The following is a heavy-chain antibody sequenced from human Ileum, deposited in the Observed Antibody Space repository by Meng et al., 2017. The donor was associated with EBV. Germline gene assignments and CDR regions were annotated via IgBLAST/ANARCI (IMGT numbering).Heavy chain of an antibody. J-gene: IGHJ4*02. V-gene: IGHV3-15*01. D-gene: IGHD6-6*01. Sequence: LVESWGGLVMPGVFLSLSCAAPGFTFNNAWMSWGRQAPGKGLEWVCLIKSTVDSGTADYAEAVKGRFTISRDDSKNTLYLQMNSLRIEDTAVYYCTTGYSSASHDGYWGQGTLVTVSS. CDR2: IKSTVDSGTA. CDR1: GFTFNNAW. CDR3: TTGYSSASHDGY.